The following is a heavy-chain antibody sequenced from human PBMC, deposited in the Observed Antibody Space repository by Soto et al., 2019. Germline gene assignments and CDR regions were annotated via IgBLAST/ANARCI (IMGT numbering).Heavy chain of an antibody. D-gene: IGHD6-13*01. V-gene: IGHV4-4*07. CDR3: ARESTVAGTDNWFDS. J-gene: IGHJ5*01. CDR2: IYTSGST. CDR1: GAFISGYY. Sequence: SETLSLTCTVSGAFISGYYWSWIRQPAGKGLEWIGRIYTSGSTKYSPSLKSRATMSVDTSKKQFSLKLNSVTAADTAVYYCARESTVAGTDNWFDSSGQGTLVTVSS.